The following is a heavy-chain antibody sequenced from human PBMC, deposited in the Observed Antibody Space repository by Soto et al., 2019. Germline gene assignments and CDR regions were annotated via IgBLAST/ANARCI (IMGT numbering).Heavy chain of an antibody. V-gene: IGHV3-48*01. J-gene: IGHJ6*02. CDR1: GFTFSSYS. CDR2: ISSSSSTI. CDR3: ARDNVDLIAVAGTRSVIGMAV. D-gene: IGHD6-19*01. Sequence: GGSLRLSCAASGFTFSSYSMNWVRQAPGKGLEWVSYISSSSSTIYYADSVKGRFTISRDNAKNSLYLQMNSLRAEDTAVYYCARDNVDLIAVAGTRSVIGMAVWGQGTTVTVSS.